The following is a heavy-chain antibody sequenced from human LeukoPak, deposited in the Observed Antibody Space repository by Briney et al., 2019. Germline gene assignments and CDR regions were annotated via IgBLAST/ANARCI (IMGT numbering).Heavy chain of an antibody. CDR3: VREGYYDSGGPFSGYFDY. CDR2: ISNDGITR. J-gene: IGHJ4*02. V-gene: IGHV3-30*04. Sequence: GGSLRLSCAASGFTFNQYVIHWARQAPGKGLEWVAVISNDGITRFYATSVKGRCTISRDNSKNTVYLQLSSLRVEDTAVYYCVREGYYDSGGPFSGYFDYWGRGDLVTVSS. D-gene: IGHD3-22*01. CDR1: GFTFNQYV.